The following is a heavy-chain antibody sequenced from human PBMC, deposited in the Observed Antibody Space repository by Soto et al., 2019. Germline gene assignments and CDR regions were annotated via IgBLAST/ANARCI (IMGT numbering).Heavy chain of an antibody. V-gene: IGHV3-23*01. CDR2: ISGIGGST. CDR1: GFTFTDYA. J-gene: IGHJ4*02. CDR3: ARGSSGYISSWYYFDY. D-gene: IGHD6-13*01. Sequence: PGWSLRLSCAASGFTFTDYALSWVRQAPGKGLEWVATISGIGGSTYLADSVKGRLSISRDNSKNTVSLLMNSLRAEDTAVYFCARGSSGYISSWYYFDYWGRGTLVIVSS.